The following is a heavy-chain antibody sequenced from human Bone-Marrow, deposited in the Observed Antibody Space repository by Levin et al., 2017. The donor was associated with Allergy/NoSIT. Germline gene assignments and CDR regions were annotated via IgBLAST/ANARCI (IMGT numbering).Heavy chain of an antibody. J-gene: IGHJ3*02. V-gene: IGHV5-51*01. Sequence: KYGESLKISCKASGYSFSNSWIGWVRQMPGKGLDWMGIIYPGDSDTRYNPSLQGQVTISADESISTAYLQWNSLNASDTAIYYCAKPTVIRGVVRGGPFDIWGQGTMVTVSS. CDR1: GYSFSNSW. CDR2: IYPGDSDT. D-gene: IGHD3-10*01. CDR3: AKPTVIRGVVRGGPFDI.